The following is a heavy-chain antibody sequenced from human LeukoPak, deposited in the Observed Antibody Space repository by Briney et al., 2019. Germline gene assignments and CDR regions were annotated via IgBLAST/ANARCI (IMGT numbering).Heavy chain of an antibody. CDR1: GYTFTSYA. CDR2: INTNTGNP. J-gene: IGHJ4*02. CDR3: ARLGFSSGYPGSFDY. D-gene: IGHD3-22*01. Sequence: GASVKVSCKASGYTFTSYAMNWVRQAPGQGLEWMGWINTNTGNPTYAQGFTGRFVFSLDTSVSTAYLQISSLKAEDTAVYYCARLGFSSGYPGSFDYWGQGTLVTVSS. V-gene: IGHV7-4-1*02.